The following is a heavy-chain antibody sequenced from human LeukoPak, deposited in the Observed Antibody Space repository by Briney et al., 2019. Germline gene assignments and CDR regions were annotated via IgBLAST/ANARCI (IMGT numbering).Heavy chain of an antibody. CDR3: ARATTGTTNWFDP. CDR2: IYYSGST. D-gene: IGHD1-1*01. Sequence: SETLSLTCTVSGGSISSYYCRWIRQPPGKGLEWIGYIYYSGSTNYNPSLKSRVTISVDTSKNQYSLKLSSVTAADTAVYYCARATTGTTNWFDPWGQGTLVTVSS. J-gene: IGHJ5*02. CDR1: GGSISSYY. V-gene: IGHV4-59*01.